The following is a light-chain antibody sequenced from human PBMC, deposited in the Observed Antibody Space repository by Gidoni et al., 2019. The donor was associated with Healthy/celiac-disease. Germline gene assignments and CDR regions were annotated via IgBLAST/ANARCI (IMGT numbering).Light chain of an antibody. V-gene: IGKV3-11*01. Sequence: VLTQSPATLSLSPGERATLSGRASQSVSSYLAWYQQKPGQAPRLLISDASNRATGIPARFSGSGSGTDFTLTISSLEPEDFAVYYCQQRSNWPYTFGQGTKLEIK. CDR1: QSVSSY. J-gene: IGKJ2*01. CDR2: DAS. CDR3: QQRSNWPYT.